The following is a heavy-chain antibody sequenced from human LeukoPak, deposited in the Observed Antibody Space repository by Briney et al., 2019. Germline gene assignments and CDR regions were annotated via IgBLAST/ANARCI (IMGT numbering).Heavy chain of an antibody. CDR1: GFTFSSYW. Sequence: GGSLRLSCAASGFTFSSYWMSWVRQAPGKGLEWVANIKQDESEKYYVDSVKGRFTISRDNAKNSLYLQMNSLRAEDTAVYYCAKDSTIYYDSRGYYYYMDVWGKGTTVTISS. V-gene: IGHV3-7*01. CDR2: IKQDESEK. J-gene: IGHJ6*03. CDR3: AKDSTIYYDSRGYYYYMDV. D-gene: IGHD3-22*01.